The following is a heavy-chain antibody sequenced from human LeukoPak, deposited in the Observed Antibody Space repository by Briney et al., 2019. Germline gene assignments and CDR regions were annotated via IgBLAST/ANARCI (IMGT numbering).Heavy chain of an antibody. CDR2: IIPILGIA. J-gene: IGHJ6*01. CDR3: ARGAWQTSYYYYGMDV. V-gene: IGHV1-69*04. CDR1: GGTFSSYA. Sequence: SVKVSCKASGGTFSSYAISWVRQAPGQGLEWMGRIIPILGIANYAQKFQGRVTITADKSTSTAYMELSSLRSEDTAVYCCARGAWQTSYYYYGMDVWGPRDHGHRLL.